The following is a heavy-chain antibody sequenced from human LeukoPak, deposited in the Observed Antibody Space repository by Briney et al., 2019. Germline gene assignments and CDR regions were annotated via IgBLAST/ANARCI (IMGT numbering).Heavy chain of an antibody. CDR3: ARGPWRFGHAFDY. D-gene: IGHD3-10*01. CDR2: IYYSGST. J-gene: IGHJ4*02. Sequence: SETLSLTCTVSGGSISSYYWSWIRQPPGKGLEWIGYIYYSGSTNYNPSLKSRVTISVDTSKNQFSLKLSSVTAADTAVYYCARGPWRFGHAFDYWGQGTLVTVSS. CDR1: GGSISSYY. V-gene: IGHV4-59*12.